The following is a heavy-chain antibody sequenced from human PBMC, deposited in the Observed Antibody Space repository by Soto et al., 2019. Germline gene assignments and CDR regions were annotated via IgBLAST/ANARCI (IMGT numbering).Heavy chain of an antibody. V-gene: IGHV4-39*01. CDR1: GGSISSSSYY. J-gene: IGHJ4*02. CDR3: ASFDYGDYVSDY. CDR2: IYYSGST. Sequence: SETLSLTCTVSGGSISSSSYYWGWIRQPPGKGLEWIGSIYYSGSTYYNPSLKSRVTISVDTSKNQFSLKLSSVTAADTAVYYCASFDYGDYVSDYWGQGTLVTV. D-gene: IGHD4-17*01.